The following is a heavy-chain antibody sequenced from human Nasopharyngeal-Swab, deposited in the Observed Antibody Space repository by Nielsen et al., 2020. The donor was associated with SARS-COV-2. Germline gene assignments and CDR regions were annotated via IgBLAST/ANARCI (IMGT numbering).Heavy chain of an antibody. CDR1: GFSFSDYY. V-gene: IGHV3-11*04. CDR3: ARDPYSHGLHWFDP. CDR2: ITPSGTTV. J-gene: IGHJ5*02. Sequence: GESLKISCAASGFSFSDYYMSWIRQAPGKGLEWVSYITPSGTTVYYADSVKGRFTISRDNAKSSLYLQMNSLRAEDTALYYCARDPYSHGLHWFDPWGQGTLVTVSS. D-gene: IGHD5-12*01.